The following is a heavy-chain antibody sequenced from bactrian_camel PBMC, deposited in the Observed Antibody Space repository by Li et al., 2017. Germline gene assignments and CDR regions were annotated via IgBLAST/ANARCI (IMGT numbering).Heavy chain of an antibody. CDR2: IAGDGRT. J-gene: IGHJ4*01. V-gene: IGHV3S53*01. CDR3: AADLVTDEPSLVEREYYY. CDR1: LYIYSSYC. D-gene: IGHD1*01. Sequence: HVQLVESGGGSVQPGGSLRLSCEISLYIYSSYCMGWFRRLPGQEREGVAAIAGDGRTDYADSVKGRLTISRNGAKNIIELQMHSLEPEDTATYYCAADLVTDEPSLVEREYYYWGRGTQVTVS.